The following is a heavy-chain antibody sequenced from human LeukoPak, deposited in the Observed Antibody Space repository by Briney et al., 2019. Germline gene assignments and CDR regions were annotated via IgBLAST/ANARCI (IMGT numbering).Heavy chain of an antibody. CDR2: INSDGSST. D-gene: IGHD7-27*01. Sequence: SGGSLRLSCAASGFTFSSYWMHWVRQAPGKGLVWVSRINSDGSSTNYADSVKGRFTISRDNAKNTLYLQMNSLRAEDTAVYYCARENSNRGSDYWGQGTLVTVSS. V-gene: IGHV3-74*01. CDR3: ARENSNRGSDY. CDR1: GFTFSSYW. J-gene: IGHJ4*02.